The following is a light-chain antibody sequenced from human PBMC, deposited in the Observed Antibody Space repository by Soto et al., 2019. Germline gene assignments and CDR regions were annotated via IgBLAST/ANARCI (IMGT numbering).Light chain of an antibody. J-gene: IGLJ1*01. V-gene: IGLV2-8*01. Sequence: QSALTQPSSLSGAPGQSITISCAGTMRDVGGYNYVSWYQQHPGKAPKLMIYEVNKRPSGVPDRFSGSKSGNTASLTVSGLQAEDEADYYCSSYAGSSNVFGTGTKVTVL. CDR2: EVN. CDR3: SSYAGSSNV. CDR1: MRDVGGYNY.